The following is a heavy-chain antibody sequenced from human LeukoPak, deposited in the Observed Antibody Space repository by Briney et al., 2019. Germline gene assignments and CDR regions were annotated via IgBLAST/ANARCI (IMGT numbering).Heavy chain of an antibody. CDR3: AKGSSGGTYYDFWSGYYTDYYFDY. V-gene: IGHV3-23*01. CDR2: ISGSGGST. J-gene: IGHJ4*02. CDR1: GFTFSSYA. Sequence: PGGSLRLSCAASGFTFSSYAMSWVRQAPGKGLGWVSAISGSGGSTYYADSVKGRFTISRDNSKNTLYLQMNSLRAEDTAVYYCAKGSSGGTYYDFWSGYYTDYYFDYWGQGTLVTVSS. D-gene: IGHD3-3*01.